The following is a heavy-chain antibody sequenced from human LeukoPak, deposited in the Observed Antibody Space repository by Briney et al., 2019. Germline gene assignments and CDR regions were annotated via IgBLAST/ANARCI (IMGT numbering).Heavy chain of an antibody. D-gene: IGHD6-19*01. Sequence: GGSLRLSCAASGFTVSSNYMSWVRQAPGKGLEWVSVIYSGGSTYYADSVKGRFTISRDNSKNTLYLQMNSLRAEDTAVYYCAKDSSGWLSFFDYWGQGTLVTVSS. CDR3: AKDSSGWLSFFDY. CDR1: GFTVSSNY. CDR2: IYSGGST. V-gene: IGHV3-53*01. J-gene: IGHJ4*02.